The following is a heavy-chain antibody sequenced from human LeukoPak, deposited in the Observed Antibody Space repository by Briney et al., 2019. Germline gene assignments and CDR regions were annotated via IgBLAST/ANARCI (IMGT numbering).Heavy chain of an antibody. J-gene: IGHJ5*02. CDR1: GFTFSDYY. Sequence: PGGSLRLSCAASGFTFSDYYMSWIRQAPGKGLEWVGRIKSKTDGGTTDYAPPVKGRFTIARDDSKSTVYLQMNSLKTEDTAVYYCTTVPMTYCGGDCHFPNWFDPWGQGTLVTVSS. V-gene: IGHV3-15*01. CDR2: IKSKTDGGTT. CDR3: TTVPMTYCGGDCHFPNWFDP. D-gene: IGHD2-21*02.